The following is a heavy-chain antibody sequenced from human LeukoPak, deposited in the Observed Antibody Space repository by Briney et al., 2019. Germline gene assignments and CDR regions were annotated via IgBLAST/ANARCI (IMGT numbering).Heavy chain of an antibody. Sequence: SETLSLTCTVSGGSISSSSYYWGWIRQPPGKGLEWIGSFYYTGSTYHNPSLKSRVTISVDTSKNQFSLKLSSVTAADTAVYYCARDLRLELRHSYYYSMDVWGKGTTVTVSS. CDR1: GGSISSSSYY. CDR2: FYYTGST. D-gene: IGHD1-7*01. V-gene: IGHV4-39*07. J-gene: IGHJ6*03. CDR3: ARDLRLELRHSYYYSMDV.